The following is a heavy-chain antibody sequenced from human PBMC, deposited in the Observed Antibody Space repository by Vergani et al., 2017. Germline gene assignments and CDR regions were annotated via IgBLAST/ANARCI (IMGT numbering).Heavy chain of an antibody. CDR3: ARVVRGVINHGLFDY. CDR1: GYSFTSYW. J-gene: IGHJ4*02. Sequence: EVQLVPSGAEVKKPGESLRISCKGSGYSFTSYWIGWVRQMPGKGLEWMGIIYPGDSDTRYSPSFQGQVTISADKSISTAYLQWSSLKASDTAMYYCARVVRGVINHGLFDYWGQGTLVTVSS. D-gene: IGHD3-10*01. CDR2: IYPGDSDT. V-gene: IGHV5-51*01.